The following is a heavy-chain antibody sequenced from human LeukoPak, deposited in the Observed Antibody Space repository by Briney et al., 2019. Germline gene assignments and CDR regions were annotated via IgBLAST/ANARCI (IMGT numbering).Heavy chain of an antibody. V-gene: IGHV1-2*02. Sequence: GASVKVSCKASGYTFTGYYMHWLRQAPGQGLEWMGWINPNSGGTNYAQKFQGRVTITTDESTSTAYMELSSLRSEDTAVYYCARDSLLRYFDWLPFDYWGQGTLVTVSS. CDR2: INPNSGGT. CDR3: ARDSLLRYFDWLPFDY. D-gene: IGHD3-9*01. J-gene: IGHJ4*02. CDR1: GYTFTGYY.